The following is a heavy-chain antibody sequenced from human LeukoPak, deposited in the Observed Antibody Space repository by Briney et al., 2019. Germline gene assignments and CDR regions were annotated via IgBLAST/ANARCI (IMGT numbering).Heavy chain of an antibody. CDR3: ARAMRGYSYILEH. CDR1: GFTVSSIY. Sequence: GGSLRLSCAASGFTVSSIYMNWVRQAPGKGLEWVSVIYSDGSTYYAESVKGRFTASRDDSKNTLYLQMNSLRAEDTAVYYCARAMRGYSYILEHWGQGTLVTVSS. V-gene: IGHV3-53*01. CDR2: IYSDGST. D-gene: IGHD5-12*01. J-gene: IGHJ4*02.